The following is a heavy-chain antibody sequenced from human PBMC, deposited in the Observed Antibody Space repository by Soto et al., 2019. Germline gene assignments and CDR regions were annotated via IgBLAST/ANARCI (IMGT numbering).Heavy chain of an antibody. Sequence: GGSRRLSCAASGFTFSCYVMHWVRQAPGKGLEWVALISYDGSKTYYADSVKGRLTVPRDNSKNTLNLQMSSLRPEDTAVYYCAKDNSGGSSVADYWGQGTLVTVSS. CDR3: AKDNSGGSSVADY. J-gene: IGHJ4*02. D-gene: IGHD6-19*01. CDR1: GFTFSCYV. CDR2: ISYDGSKT. V-gene: IGHV3-30*18.